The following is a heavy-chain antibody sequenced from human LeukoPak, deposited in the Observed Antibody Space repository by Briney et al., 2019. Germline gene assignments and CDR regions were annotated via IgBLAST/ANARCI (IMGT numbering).Heavy chain of an antibody. D-gene: IGHD2-21*02. Sequence: GGSLRLSCATSGFTFNDYAMYWVRQAPGKGLEWVSGISWNSRSIAYADSVKGRFTISRDNAKSSLFLQMNSLRAEDTAVYYCVRASHIVVVTGIPQGYYYYMDVWGKGTTVTVSS. CDR2: ISWNSRSI. J-gene: IGHJ6*03. CDR1: GFTFNDYA. CDR3: VRASHIVVVTGIPQGYYYYMDV. V-gene: IGHV3-9*01.